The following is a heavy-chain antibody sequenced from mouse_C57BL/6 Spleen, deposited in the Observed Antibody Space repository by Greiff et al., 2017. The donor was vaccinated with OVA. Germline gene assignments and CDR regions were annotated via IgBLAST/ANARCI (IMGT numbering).Heavy chain of an antibody. Sequence: QVQLQQPGTELVKPGASVKLSCKASGYTFTSYWMHWVKQRPGQGLEWIGNINPCNGGTNYNEKFKGKATLTVDKSSSTAYMQLSSLTSEDSAVYYSARESIYDGYYEDYFDYWGQGTTLTVSS. J-gene: IGHJ2*01. D-gene: IGHD2-3*01. V-gene: IGHV1-53*01. CDR2: INPCNGGT. CDR3: ARESIYDGYYEDYFDY. CDR1: GYTFTSYW.